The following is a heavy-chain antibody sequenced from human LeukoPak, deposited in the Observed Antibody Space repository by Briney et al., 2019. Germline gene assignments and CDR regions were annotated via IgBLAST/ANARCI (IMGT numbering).Heavy chain of an antibody. CDR2: INHSGST. J-gene: IGHJ4*02. D-gene: IGHD2-2*01. Sequence: SETLSLTCTVSGGSISSSSYYWSWIRQPPGKGLEWTGEINHSGSTNYNPSLKSRVTISVDTSKNQFSLKLSSVTAADTAVYYCARGRAVVPAAIAYFDYWGQGTLVTVSS. CDR1: GGSISSSSYY. V-gene: IGHV4-39*07. CDR3: ARGRAVVPAAIAYFDY.